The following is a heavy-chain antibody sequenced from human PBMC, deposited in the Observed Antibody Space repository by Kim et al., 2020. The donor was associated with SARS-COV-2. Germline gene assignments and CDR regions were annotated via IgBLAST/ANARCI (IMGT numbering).Heavy chain of an antibody. V-gene: IGHV3-48*01. J-gene: IGHJ6*02. CDR2: ISSSSSTI. D-gene: IGHD4-17*01. Sequence: GGSLRLSCAASGFTFSSYSMNWVRQAPGKGLEWVSYISSSSSTIYYADSVKGRFTISSDNAKNSLYLQMNSLRAEATAVYYCARPDYGIGMDVLGQGTT. CDR1: GFTFSSYS. CDR3: ARPDYGIGMDV.